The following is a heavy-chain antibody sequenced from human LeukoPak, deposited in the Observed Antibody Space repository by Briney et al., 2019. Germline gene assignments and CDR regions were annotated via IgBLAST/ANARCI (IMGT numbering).Heavy chain of an antibody. V-gene: IGHV3-7*03. J-gene: IGHJ4*02. CDR3: AKSLSTTYPGD. CDR1: GFTLSSSW. Sequence: GGSLRLSCGASGFTLSSSWMNWVRQAPGKGLEGVANINQDGSEKYYVDSVKGRFTISRDNAKNSLYLQMNSLRAEDTALYYCAKSLSTTYPGDWGQGTLVTVSS. D-gene: IGHD2-21*01. CDR2: INQDGSEK.